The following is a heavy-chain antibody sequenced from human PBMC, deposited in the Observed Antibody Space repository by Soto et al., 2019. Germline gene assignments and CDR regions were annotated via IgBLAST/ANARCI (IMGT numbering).Heavy chain of an antibody. V-gene: IGHV1-18*01. Sequence: ASVKVSCKASGYTFASYAISWMRQAPGQGLEWMGWISAYNGNTNYAQKLQGRVTMTTDTSTSTAYMELRSLRSDDTAVYYCARDPAPPDDWGQRTLVPVSS. CDR2: ISAYNGNT. J-gene: IGHJ4*02. CDR3: ARDPAPPDD. CDR1: GYTFASYA.